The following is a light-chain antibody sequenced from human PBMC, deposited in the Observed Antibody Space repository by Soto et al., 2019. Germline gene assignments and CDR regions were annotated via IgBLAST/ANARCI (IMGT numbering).Light chain of an antibody. CDR3: QQYHNSILM. Sequence: ENVLTQSPGTLSLSPGERATLSCRASQSVSSSHLAWYQQKPGQAPRLLMYGASSRATGIPDRFSGGGSGADFTLTISRLEPEDVVVYYCQQYHNSILMFGQGTKVEIK. V-gene: IGKV3-20*01. J-gene: IGKJ1*01. CDR2: GAS. CDR1: QSVSSSH.